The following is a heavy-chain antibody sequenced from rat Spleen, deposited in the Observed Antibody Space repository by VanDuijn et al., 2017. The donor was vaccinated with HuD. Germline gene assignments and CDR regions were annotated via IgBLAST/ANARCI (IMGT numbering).Heavy chain of an antibody. CDR1: GFIFSNYY. D-gene: IGHD1-9*01. Sequence: EVQLVESGGGLAQPGRSLKLSCATSGFIFSNYYMVWVRQAPTKGLEWVASITTGGAITYYRDSVKGRFTISRDNAKSTLSLQMDSLRSEDTATYYCARRHYGYTDYFDYWGQGVMVTVSS. V-gene: IGHV5-25*01. CDR3: ARRHYGYTDYFDY. J-gene: IGHJ2*01. CDR2: ITTGGAIT.